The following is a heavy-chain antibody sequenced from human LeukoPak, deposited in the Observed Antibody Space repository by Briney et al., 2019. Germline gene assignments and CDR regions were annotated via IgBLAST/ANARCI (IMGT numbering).Heavy chain of an antibody. Sequence: SETLSLTCTVSGYSISSGYYWGWIRQPPGKGLEWIGSIYHSGSTYYNPSPKSRVTISVDTSKNQFSLKLSSVTAADTAVYYCARQWEPLALFDYWGQGTLVTVSS. V-gene: IGHV4-38-2*02. CDR3: ARQWEPLALFDY. CDR2: IYHSGST. D-gene: IGHD1-26*01. J-gene: IGHJ4*02. CDR1: GYSISSGYY.